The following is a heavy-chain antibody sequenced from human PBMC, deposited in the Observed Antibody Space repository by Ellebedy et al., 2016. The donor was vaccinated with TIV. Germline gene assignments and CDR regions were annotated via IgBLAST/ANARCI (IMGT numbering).Heavy chain of an antibody. D-gene: IGHD3-16*01. V-gene: IGHV3-9*03. CDR3: AKSVFGGLMDSYYFEF. CDR2: ISWNSGKI. J-gene: IGHJ4*02. Sequence: SLKISCAASGFTLDDYAMHWVRQVPGKGLEWVSGISWNSGKIGYADSVKGRFTISSDNAKTSQHLHINSMTAEDMSLYYCAKSVFGGLMDSYYFEFWGQGILVTVSS. CDR1: GFTLDDYA.